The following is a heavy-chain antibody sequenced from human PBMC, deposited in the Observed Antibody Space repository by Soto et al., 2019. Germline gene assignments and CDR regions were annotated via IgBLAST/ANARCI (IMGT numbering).Heavy chain of an antibody. J-gene: IGHJ4*02. V-gene: IGHV1-24*01. CDR2: FAPEDGDT. CDR1: GHTLTELS. Sequence: QVQLAQSGAEVMKPGASVKVSCKVSGHTLTELSMHWVRLAPGKGLEWMGGFAPEDGDTLYAQQFQGSVTMTEDTSTNSAYMELSSLRSEDTAVYYCAAGGTKWLHSPFDYWGQGTLVTVSS. CDR3: AAGGTKWLHSPFDY. D-gene: IGHD1-1*01.